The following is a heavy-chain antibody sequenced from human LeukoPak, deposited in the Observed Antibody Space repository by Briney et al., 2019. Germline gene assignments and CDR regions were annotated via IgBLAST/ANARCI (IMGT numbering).Heavy chain of an antibody. CDR3: ARLVTATHYYYYGMDV. CDR2: IYYSGST. V-gene: IGHV4-39*07. J-gene: IGHJ6*02. D-gene: IGHD2-21*02. CDR1: GGSISSSSYY. Sequence: SETLSLTCTVSGGSISSSSYYWGWIRQPPGTGLEWIGSIYYSGSTYYNPSLKSRVTISVDTSKNQFSLKLSSVTAADTAVYYCARLVTATHYYYYGMDVWGQGTTVTVSS.